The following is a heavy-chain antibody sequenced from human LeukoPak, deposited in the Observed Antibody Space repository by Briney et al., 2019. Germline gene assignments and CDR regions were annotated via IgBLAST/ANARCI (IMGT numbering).Heavy chain of an antibody. CDR3: ARDRTGRNTAQDDY. V-gene: IGHV1-2*02. CDR1: GYTFTDYY. J-gene: IGHJ4*02. D-gene: IGHD5-18*01. CDR2: INPNSGGT. Sequence: ASVKVSCKASGYTFTDYYMHWVRQAPGQGLEWMGWINPNSGGTNYAQKFQGRVTMTRDKSISTAYMELYSLGSDDTAVYYCARDRTGRNTAQDDYWGQGTLVTVSS.